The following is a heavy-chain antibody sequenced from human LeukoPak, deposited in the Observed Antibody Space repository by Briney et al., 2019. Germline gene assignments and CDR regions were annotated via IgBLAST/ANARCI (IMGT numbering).Heavy chain of an antibody. J-gene: IGHJ4*02. D-gene: IGHD5-18*01. CDR1: GYTLSEIS. V-gene: IGHV1-24*01. CDR3: ATVGYSYGAFDY. CDR2: IDREDGQT. Sequence: GASVKVSCKVSGYTLSEISMYWVRQAPGKGLEWMGGIDREDGQTIYAQKFQGRVTITEETSTDTAYMEVSRLTSEDTAFYYCATVGYSYGAFDYWGQGTLVTVSS.